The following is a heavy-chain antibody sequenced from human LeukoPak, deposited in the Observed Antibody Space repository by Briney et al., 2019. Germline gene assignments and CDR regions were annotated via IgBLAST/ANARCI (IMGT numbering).Heavy chain of an antibody. CDR2: IYSGGST. V-gene: IGHV3-53*01. J-gene: IGHJ4*02. CDR3: ARGVGSGSRLRAGDY. D-gene: IGHD1-26*01. CDR1: GFTFGSYG. Sequence: GGSLRLSCAASGFTFGSYGMSWVRQAPGKGLEWVSVIYSGGSTYYADSVKGRFTISRDNSKNTLYLQMNSLRAEDTAVYYCARGVGSGSRLRAGDYWGQGTLVTVSS.